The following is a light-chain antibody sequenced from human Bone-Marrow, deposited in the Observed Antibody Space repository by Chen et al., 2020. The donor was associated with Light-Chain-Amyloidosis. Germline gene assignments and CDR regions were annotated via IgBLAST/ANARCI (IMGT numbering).Light chain of an antibody. J-gene: IGLJ2*01. Sequence: QSALTQPASVSGSPGPSITISCTGTSSDVGSYNLVSWYQQHPGKAPKLMIYEGSKRPSVVSIRFSGSKSGNTASLRSSGLQAEDEADYYCCSYAGSSTWVFGGGTKLTVL. V-gene: IGLV2-23*01. CDR2: EGS. CDR1: SSDVGSYNL. CDR3: CSYAGSSTWV.